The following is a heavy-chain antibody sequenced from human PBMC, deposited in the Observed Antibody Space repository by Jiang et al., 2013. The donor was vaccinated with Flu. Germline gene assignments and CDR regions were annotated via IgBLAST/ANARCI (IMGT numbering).Heavy chain of an antibody. J-gene: IGHJ2*01. CDR2: FIPIFGTA. CDR1: GGTFSSYV. D-gene: IGHD1-26*01. CDR3: ARDSSSEAYPLLLYYFDL. V-gene: IGHV1-69*01. Sequence: SCETSGGTFSSYVISWVRQAPGQGLEWMGGFIPIFGTANYAQKFEGRLTISADASTSTAYMELSSLKSEDTAVYYCARDSSSEAYPLLLYYFDLWGRGTLVTVSS.